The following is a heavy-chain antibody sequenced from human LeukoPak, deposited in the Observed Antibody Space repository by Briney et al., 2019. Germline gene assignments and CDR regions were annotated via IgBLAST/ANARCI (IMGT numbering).Heavy chain of an antibody. CDR3: ARGYSSGPDY. J-gene: IGHJ4*02. V-gene: IGHV4-34*01. D-gene: IGHD6-19*01. Sequence: SETLSLTCAVYGGSFSGYYWSWIRQPPGKGLEWIGEINHSGGTNYNPSLKSQVTISVDTSKNQFSLKLSSVTAADTAVYYCARGYSSGPDYWGQGTLVTVSS. CDR2: INHSGGT. CDR1: GGSFSGYY.